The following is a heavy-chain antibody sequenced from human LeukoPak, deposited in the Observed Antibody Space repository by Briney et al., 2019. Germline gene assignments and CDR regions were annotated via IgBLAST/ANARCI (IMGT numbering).Heavy chain of an antibody. CDR2: IYHSGST. V-gene: IGHV4-38-2*01. J-gene: IGHJ5*02. Sequence: PSETLSLTCAVSGYSISSGYYWGWIRPPPGKGLEWIGSIYHSGSTYYNPSLKSRVTISVDTSKNQFSLKLSSVTAADTAVYYCARHPYSNYWFDPWGQGTLVTVSS. CDR1: GYSISSGYY. D-gene: IGHD4-11*01. CDR3: ARHPYSNYWFDP.